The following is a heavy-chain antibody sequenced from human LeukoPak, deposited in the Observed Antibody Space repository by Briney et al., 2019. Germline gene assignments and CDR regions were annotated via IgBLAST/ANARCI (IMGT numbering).Heavy chain of an antibody. CDR1: GFTFSQYW. D-gene: IGHD5-24*01. CDR2: IKEDGREK. CDR3: ARGGSPRDGYNPY. V-gene: IGHV3-7*01. J-gene: IGHJ4*02. Sequence: TGGSLRLSCAASGFTFSQYWMTWVRQSPGKGLEWVANIKEDGREKYYVDSVQGRFTISRDNAKNSLFLHVNCLRAEDTAVYYCARGGSPRDGYNPYWGQGTLVTVPS.